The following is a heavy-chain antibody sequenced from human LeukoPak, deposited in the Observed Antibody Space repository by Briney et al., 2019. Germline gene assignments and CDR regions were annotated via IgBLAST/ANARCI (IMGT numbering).Heavy chain of an antibody. J-gene: IGHJ4*02. D-gene: IGHD3-10*01. V-gene: IGHV1-18*04. CDR2: ISAYNGNT. CDR3: ARAPKLLWFGES. CDR1: GYTFTGYY. Sequence: ASVKVSCKASGYTFTGYYIHWVRQAPGQGLEWMGWISAYNGNTNYAQKLQGRVTMTTDTSTSTAYMELRSLRSDDTAVYYCARAPKLLWFGESWGQGTLVPVSS.